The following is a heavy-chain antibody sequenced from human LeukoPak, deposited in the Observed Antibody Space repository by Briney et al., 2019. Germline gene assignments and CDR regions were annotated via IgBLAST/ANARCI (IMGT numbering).Heavy chain of an antibody. CDR3: AKRTIRGLVQWFDP. CDR2: ISGSGGST. Sequence: QSGGSLRLSCAASGFTFSSYAMSWVRQAPGKGLEWVSAISGSGGSTYYADSVKGRFTISRDNSKNTLYLQMNSLRAEDTAVYYRAKRTIRGLVQWFDPWGQGTLVTVSS. J-gene: IGHJ5*02. CDR1: GFTFSSYA. V-gene: IGHV3-23*01. D-gene: IGHD6-6*01.